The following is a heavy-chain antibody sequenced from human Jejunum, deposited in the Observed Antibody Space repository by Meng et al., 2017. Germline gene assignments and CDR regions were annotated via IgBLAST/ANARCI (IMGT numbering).Heavy chain of an antibody. CDR1: GFDFSSYA. CDR2: FSGSVTIT. J-gene: IGHJ4*02. CDR3: AKGGYSYGYIDY. V-gene: IGHV3-23*01. D-gene: IGHD5-18*01. Sequence: GGSLRLSCAASGFDFSSYAMSWIRQTPGKGLEWVAAFSGSVTITFYADSVRGRFTISKDISKNTLYLQMDGLRVEDSAVYYCAKGGYSYGYIDYWGQGKRVTGAS.